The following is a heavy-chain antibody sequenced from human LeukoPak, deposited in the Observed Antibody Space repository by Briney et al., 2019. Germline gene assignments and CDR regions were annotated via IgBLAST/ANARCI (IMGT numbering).Heavy chain of an antibody. Sequence: NVSGPTLVNPTETLTLTCTVSGFPLSNARMGVSWIRQPPGKALEWLAHIFSNDEKSYSTSLKSRLTISKDTSKSQVVLTMTNMDPVDTATYYCARTKRITIFGVDQYNWFDPWGQGTLVTVSS. CDR3: ARTKRITIFGVDQYNWFDP. V-gene: IGHV2-26*01. CDR2: IFSNDEK. J-gene: IGHJ5*02. D-gene: IGHD3-3*01. CDR1: GFPLSNARMG.